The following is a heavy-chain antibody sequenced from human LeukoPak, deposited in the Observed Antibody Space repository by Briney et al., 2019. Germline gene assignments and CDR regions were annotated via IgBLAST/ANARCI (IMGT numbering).Heavy chain of an antibody. CDR2: IYSGGST. J-gene: IGHJ3*02. Sequence: GGSLRLSCEASGFTFGSHSMNWARQAPGKGLEWVSVIYSGGSTYYADSVKGRFTISRHHSKNTLFLQMNSLRAEDTAVYYCARDTLGGGAFDIWGQGTMVIVSS. V-gene: IGHV3-53*04. CDR3: ARDTLGGGAFDI. D-gene: IGHD3-16*01. CDR1: GFTFGSHS.